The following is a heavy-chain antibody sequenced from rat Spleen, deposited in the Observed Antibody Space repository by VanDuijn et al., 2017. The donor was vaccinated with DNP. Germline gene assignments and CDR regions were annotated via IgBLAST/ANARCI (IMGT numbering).Heavy chain of an antibody. CDR1: GLSLTSNS. CDR2: MWNHGGT. J-gene: IGHJ1*01. Sequence: QVQLKESGPGLVQPSQTLSLTCTVSGLSLTSNSVSWIRQPPGKGLEWMGVMWNHGGTDYNSAIKSRLNISRDTSKSQVFLKMNSVQTEDTAMYFCARTTRIYWYFDFWGPGTMVTVSS. D-gene: IGHD1-4*01. V-gene: IGHV2-47*01. CDR3: ARTTRIYWYFDF.